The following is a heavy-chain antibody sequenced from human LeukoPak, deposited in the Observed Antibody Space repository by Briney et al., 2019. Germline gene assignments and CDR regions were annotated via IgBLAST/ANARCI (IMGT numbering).Heavy chain of an antibody. CDR1: GYSFTRFW. Sequence: GESLKISCQGSGYSFTRFWIGWVRQATGQGLEWMGWMNPYSGNTGYAQKLQGRVTMTRDTSINTAYLEFYSLRSEDTAVYYCARGYSPTLRTTGNDYWGQGTLVTVSS. CDR3: ARGYSPTLRTTGNDY. CDR2: MNPYSGNT. J-gene: IGHJ4*02. V-gene: IGHV1-8*01. D-gene: IGHD1-1*01.